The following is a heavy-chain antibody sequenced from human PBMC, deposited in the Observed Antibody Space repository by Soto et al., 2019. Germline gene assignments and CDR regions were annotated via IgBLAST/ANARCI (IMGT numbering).Heavy chain of an antibody. V-gene: IGHV3-53*01. CDR1: GLTISGQKY. CDR3: ATWHEREHAFDV. CDR2: LYDVDGS. D-gene: IGHD1-1*01. J-gene: IGHJ3*01. Sequence: DVQLVESGGGLIQPGESLRLSCAAFGLTISGQKYVAWVRQAPGKGLAWVSALYDVDGSFYADSVTGRFTTSSDSSKTTVYLQMNDLRPDDTAVYYCATWHEREHAFDVWGQGTTVTISS.